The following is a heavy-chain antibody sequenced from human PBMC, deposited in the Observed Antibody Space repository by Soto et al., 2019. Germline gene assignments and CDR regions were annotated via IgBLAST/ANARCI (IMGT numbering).Heavy chain of an antibody. J-gene: IGHJ4*02. Sequence: PGGSLRLSXTASGFTFPTYAMSWVRQAPGKGLEWVSAITGSGTDAFYAASVKGRFTISRDNSKNMMLLQMNGLRSEDTAVYFCAKGRDYSQTFIDSWGQGTQVTVSS. CDR1: GFTFPTYA. D-gene: IGHD2-15*01. V-gene: IGHV3-23*01. CDR3: AKGRDYSQTFIDS. CDR2: ITGSGTDA.